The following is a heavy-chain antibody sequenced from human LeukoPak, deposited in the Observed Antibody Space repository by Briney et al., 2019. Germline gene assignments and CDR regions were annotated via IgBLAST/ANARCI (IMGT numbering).Heavy chain of an antibody. CDR1: GFTFDDYA. CDR2: ISWNSASI. CDR3: AKSQASTWSNYYYFMDV. D-gene: IGHD2-2*01. Sequence: GGSLRPSCAGSGFTFDDYAMHWVRQAPGKGLEWVSGISWNSASIGYADSVKGRCTISRDNAKNSLYLQMNSLRADDMALYYCAKSQASTWSNYYYFMDVWGKGTTVTVSS. V-gene: IGHV3-9*03. J-gene: IGHJ6*03.